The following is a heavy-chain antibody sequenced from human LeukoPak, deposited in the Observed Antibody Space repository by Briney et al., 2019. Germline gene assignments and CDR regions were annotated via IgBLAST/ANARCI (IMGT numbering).Heavy chain of an antibody. D-gene: IGHD5-18*01. V-gene: IGHV4-59*01. CDR1: GGSISSYY. J-gene: IGHJ4*02. CDR2: IYYSGST. CDR3: ARRRGYSEFDY. Sequence: SETLSLTCTVSGGSISSYYWSWIRQPPGKGLEWIGYIYYSGSTNYNPSLKSRVTISVDTSENQFSLKLSSVTAADTAVYYCARRRGYSEFDYWGQGTLVTVSS.